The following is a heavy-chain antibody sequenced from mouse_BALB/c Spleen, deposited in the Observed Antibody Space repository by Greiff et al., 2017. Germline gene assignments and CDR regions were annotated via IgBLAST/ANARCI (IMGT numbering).Heavy chain of an antibody. J-gene: IGHJ4*01. D-gene: IGHD2-10*02. CDR3: ARDKYGYYYAMDY. Sequence: EVQLVESGGGLVQPGGSLKLSCAASGFTFSSYGMSWVRQTPDKRLELVATINSNGGSTYYPDSVKGRFTISRDNAKNTLYLQMSSLKSEDTAMYYCARDKYGYYYAMDYWGQGTSVTVSS. CDR2: INSNGGST. CDR1: GFTFSSYG. V-gene: IGHV5-6-3*01.